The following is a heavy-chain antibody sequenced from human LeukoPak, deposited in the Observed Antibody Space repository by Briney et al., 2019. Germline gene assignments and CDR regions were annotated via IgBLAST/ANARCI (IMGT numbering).Heavy chain of an antibody. D-gene: IGHD3-22*01. V-gene: IGHV4-59*01. CDR1: GVSINDYY. Sequence: SETLSLTCTVSGVSINDYYWTWIRQPPGKGLEWIGCIYDSGGTNYNPSLKSRVTMSLDTSKRQFSLKLRSVTDADTALYYCARQYYYDSSGYLPDYWGQGTLVTVSS. CDR3: ARQYYYDSSGYLPDY. CDR2: IYDSGGT. J-gene: IGHJ4*02.